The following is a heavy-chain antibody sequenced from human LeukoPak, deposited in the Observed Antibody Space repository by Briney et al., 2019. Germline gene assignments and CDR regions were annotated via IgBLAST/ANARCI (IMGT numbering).Heavy chain of an antibody. CDR3: ARDSSGNLGPGAFDI. Sequence: SETLSLTCAVYGGSFSGYYWSWIRQPPGKGLEWIGEINHSGSTNYNPSLKSRVTISVDTSKNQFSLKLSSVTAADTAVYYCARDSSGNLGPGAFDIWGQGTMVTVSS. D-gene: IGHD6-19*01. V-gene: IGHV4-34*01. J-gene: IGHJ3*02. CDR2: INHSGST. CDR1: GGSFSGYY.